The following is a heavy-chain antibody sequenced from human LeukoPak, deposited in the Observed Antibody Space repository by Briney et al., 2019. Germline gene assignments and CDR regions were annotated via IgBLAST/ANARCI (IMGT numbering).Heavy chain of an antibody. CDR3: ARGDYYAKGGDTDY. D-gene: IGHD3-10*01. V-gene: IGHV1-2*02. J-gene: IGHJ4*02. CDR1: GYTFTGYY. CDR2: INPNSGGT. Sequence: ASVKVSCKASGYTFTGYYMHWVRQAPGQGLEWMGWINPNSGGTNYAQKFQGRVTMTRDTSISTAYMELSRLRSDDTAVYYCARGDYYAKGGDTDYWGQGTLVTVSS.